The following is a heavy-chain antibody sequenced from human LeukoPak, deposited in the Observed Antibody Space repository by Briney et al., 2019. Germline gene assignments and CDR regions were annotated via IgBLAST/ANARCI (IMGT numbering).Heavy chain of an antibody. Sequence: GRSLRLSCTASGFTFGDYAMSWVRQAPGKGLEWVGFIRSKADGGTTEYSASVKGRFTISRDDSKSIAYLQMNSLKAEDTAVYYCTSGIVVVVAARRVWFDPWGQGTLVTASS. J-gene: IGHJ5*02. CDR2: IRSKADGGTT. CDR1: GFTFGDYA. CDR3: TSGIVVVVAARRVWFDP. D-gene: IGHD2-15*01. V-gene: IGHV3-49*04.